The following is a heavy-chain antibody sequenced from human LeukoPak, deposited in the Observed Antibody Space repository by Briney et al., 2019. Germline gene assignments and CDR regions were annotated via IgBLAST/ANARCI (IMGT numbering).Heavy chain of an antibody. J-gene: IGHJ4*02. CDR3: AREESLYAYFDY. D-gene: IGHD3-16*02. Sequence: GGSLILSCAASGFTFSTYTMNWVRQAPGKGLEWVSSISSSSSYIYYADSVKGRFTISRDNSKNTLYLQMNSLRAEDTAVYYCAREESLYAYFDYWGQGTLVTVSS. CDR2: ISSSSSYI. V-gene: IGHV3-21*01. CDR1: GFTFSTYT.